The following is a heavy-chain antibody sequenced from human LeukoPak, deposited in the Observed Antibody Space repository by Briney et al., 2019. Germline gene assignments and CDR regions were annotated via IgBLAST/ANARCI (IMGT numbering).Heavy chain of an antibody. CDR1: GYTFTSYG. D-gene: IGHD6-6*01. CDR2: ISAYNGNT. CDR3: AMIWGSISSSSLDY. J-gene: IGHJ4*02. V-gene: IGHV1-18*01. Sequence: GASVKVSCKASGYTFTSYGISWVLQAPGQGLEWMGWISAYNGNTNYAQKLQGRVTMTTDTSTSTAYMELRSLISDDTAVYYCAMIWGSISSSSLDYWGQGTLVTVSS.